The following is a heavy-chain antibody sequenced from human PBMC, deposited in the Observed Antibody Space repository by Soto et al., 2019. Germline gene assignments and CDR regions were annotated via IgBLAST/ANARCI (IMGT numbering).Heavy chain of an antibody. V-gene: IGHV3-48*04. CDR2: ISSSGSTI. J-gene: IGHJ4*02. CDR3: ARDSRQQQLVAFDY. CDR1: GFTFRSYA. Sequence: GGSLRLSCAASGFTFRSYAMDWVRQAPGKGLEWVSYISSSGSTIYYADSVKGRFTISRDNAKNSLYLQMNSLRAEDTAVYYCARDSRQQQLVAFDYWGQGTLVTVSS. D-gene: IGHD6-13*01.